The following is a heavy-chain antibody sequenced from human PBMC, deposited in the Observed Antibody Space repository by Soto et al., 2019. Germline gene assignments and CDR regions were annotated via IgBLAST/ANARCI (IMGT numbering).Heavy chain of an antibody. J-gene: IGHJ5*02. V-gene: IGHV4-30-2*01. CDR2: IYHSGTT. CDR1: GGSISSGYS. CDR3: ARGINYYDSSGDSWFDP. D-gene: IGHD3-22*01. Sequence: SETLSLTCTVSGGSISSGYSWNWIRQPPGKGLEWIGYIYHSGTTNYNPNLKSRVTISVDTSKNQFSLKLSSVTAADTAVYYCARGINYYDSSGDSWFDPWGQGTLVTVSS.